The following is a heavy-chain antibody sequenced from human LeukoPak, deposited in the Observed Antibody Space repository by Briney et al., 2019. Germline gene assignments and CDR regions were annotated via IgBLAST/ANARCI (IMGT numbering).Heavy chain of an antibody. CDR1: GFTFSSYA. CDR3: AKRPSDYGDCVNY. V-gene: IGHV3-30*18. Sequence: GGSLRLSCAASGFTFSSYAMHWVRQAPGKGLEWVGVISDDGRRKDYADSVKGRFTISRDNSKDTLYLQMNSLRAEDTAVYYCAKRPSDYGDCVNYWGQGTLVTVSS. D-gene: IGHD4-17*01. CDR2: ISDDGRRK. J-gene: IGHJ4*02.